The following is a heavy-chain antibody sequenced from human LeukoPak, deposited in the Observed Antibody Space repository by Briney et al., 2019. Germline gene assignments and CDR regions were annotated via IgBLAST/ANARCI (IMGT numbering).Heavy chain of an antibody. D-gene: IGHD6-19*01. V-gene: IGHV4-34*01. Sequence: PSETLSLTCAVYGGSFSGYYWSWIRQPPGKGLEWIGEINHSGSTNYNPSLKSRVTISVDTSKNQFSLKLSSVTAADTAVYYCARLSGYSSGWYPKLSFDYWGQGTLVTVSS. CDR1: GGSFSGYY. CDR2: INHSGST. J-gene: IGHJ4*02. CDR3: ARLSGYSSGWYPKLSFDY.